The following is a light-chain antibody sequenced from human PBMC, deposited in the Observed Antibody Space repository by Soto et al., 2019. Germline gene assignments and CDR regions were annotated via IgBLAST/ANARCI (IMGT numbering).Light chain of an antibody. J-gene: IGLJ3*02. CDR1: SSNIGAGFD. Sequence: QAVVTQPPSVSGAPGQRVTISCTGSSSNIGAGFDVHWYQQVPGTAPRLLIYGNVNRPSGVPDRFSGSKSGTSGSLAITGLQAEDEADYYCQSYDSSLSGWVFGGGTKLTVL. CDR3: QSYDSSLSGWV. V-gene: IGLV1-40*01. CDR2: GNV.